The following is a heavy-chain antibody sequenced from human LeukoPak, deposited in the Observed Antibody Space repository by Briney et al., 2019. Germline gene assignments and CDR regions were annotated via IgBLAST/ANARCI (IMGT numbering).Heavy chain of an antibody. CDR2: ICESSNYT. V-gene: IGHV3-21*01. Sequence: GGSLSLSCAASGFTFSSYSINWVRQAPGKGLEWVSSICESSNYTYYADSVKGRFTIPRDNAKNSLYLQMNSLRAEETTLYYCAREFCSDGTCYWSFDFWGQGTLVTVSS. J-gene: IGHJ4*02. CDR1: GFTFSSYS. CDR3: AREFCSDGTCYWSFDF. D-gene: IGHD2-15*01.